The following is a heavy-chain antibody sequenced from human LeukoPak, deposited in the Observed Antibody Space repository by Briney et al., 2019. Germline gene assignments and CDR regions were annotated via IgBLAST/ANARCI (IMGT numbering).Heavy chain of an antibody. D-gene: IGHD6-13*01. CDR3: AKDPTIAAANWFDP. CDR1: GFTFSSHR. CDR2: IKQDGSEQ. V-gene: IGHV3-7*03. Sequence: GGSLRLSCVASGFTFSSHRMSWVRQAPGKGLEWVADIKQDGSEQYYVDSVRGRFTISRDNSKNTLYLQMNSLRAEDTAVYYCAKDPTIAAANWFDPWGQGTLVTVSS. J-gene: IGHJ5*02.